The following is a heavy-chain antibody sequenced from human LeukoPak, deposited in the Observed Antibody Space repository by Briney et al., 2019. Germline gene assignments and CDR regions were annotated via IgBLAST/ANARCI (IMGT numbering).Heavy chain of an antibody. D-gene: IGHD3-3*01. CDR3: AREREFLSY. CDR1: GGSISSGSYY. Sequence: SQTLSLTCTVSGGSISSGSYYWSWIRQPAGKGLEWIGRIYTSGSTNYNPSLKSRVTIPVDTSKNQFSLKLSSVTAADTAVYYCAREREFLSYWGQGTLVTVSS. CDR2: IYTSGST. J-gene: IGHJ4*02. V-gene: IGHV4-61*02.